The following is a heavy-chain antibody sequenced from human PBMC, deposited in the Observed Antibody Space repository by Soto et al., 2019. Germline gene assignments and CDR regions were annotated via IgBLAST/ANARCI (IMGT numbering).Heavy chain of an antibody. D-gene: IGHD2-2*01. CDR2: IIPIFGTA. Sequence: QVQLVQSGAGVKKPGSSVKVSCKAAGGTFSSNAISWVRQAPGQGLEWMGGIIPIFGTANYAQKFQGRVTITADKSTSTAYMELSSLRSEDTAVYYCARNKGGVVVPAAVSSYYYYGMDVWGQGTAVTVSS. J-gene: IGHJ6*02. CDR3: ARNKGGVVVPAAVSSYYYYGMDV. CDR1: GGTFSSNA. V-gene: IGHV1-69*06.